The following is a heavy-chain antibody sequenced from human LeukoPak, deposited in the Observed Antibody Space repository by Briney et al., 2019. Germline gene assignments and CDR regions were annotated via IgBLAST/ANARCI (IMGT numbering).Heavy chain of an antibody. Sequence: PSETLSLTCTVSGGSISSYYWSWIRQPAGKGLEWIGRVYSSGSTTYNPSLKSRVTMSVDTSKNQFSLELSSVTVADTAVYYCARGSQIESRRFDYWGQGTLVTVSS. D-gene: IGHD3-22*01. J-gene: IGHJ4*02. V-gene: IGHV4-4*07. CDR1: GGSISSYY. CDR3: ARGSQIESRRFDY. CDR2: VYSSGST.